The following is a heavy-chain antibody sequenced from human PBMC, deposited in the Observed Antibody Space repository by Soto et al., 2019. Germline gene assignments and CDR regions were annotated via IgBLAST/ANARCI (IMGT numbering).Heavy chain of an antibody. CDR3: ARDGSPGIAVAGTDFDY. J-gene: IGHJ4*02. CDR2: ISYDGSNK. CDR1: GFTFSSYA. V-gene: IGHV3-30-3*01. D-gene: IGHD6-19*01. Sequence: GGSLRLSCAASGFTFSSYAMHWVRQAPGKGLEWVAVISYDGSNKYYADSVKGRFTISRDNSKNTLYLQMNSLRAEDTAVYYCARDGSPGIAVAGTDFDYWGQGTLVTVSS.